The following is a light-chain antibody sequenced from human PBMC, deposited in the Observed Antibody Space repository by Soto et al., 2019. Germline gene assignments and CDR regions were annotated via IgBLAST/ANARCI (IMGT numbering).Light chain of an antibody. CDR1: SSNIGSNY. Sequence: QSVLTQPPSASGTPGQRVSISCSGSSSNIGSNYVYWYQQLPGTAPKLLIYRNNQRPSGVPDRFSGSKSGTSGSLANSGLRSEDEADYYCAAWDDSLSGVVFGGGTKLTVL. J-gene: IGLJ2*01. V-gene: IGLV1-47*01. CDR2: RNN. CDR3: AAWDDSLSGVV.